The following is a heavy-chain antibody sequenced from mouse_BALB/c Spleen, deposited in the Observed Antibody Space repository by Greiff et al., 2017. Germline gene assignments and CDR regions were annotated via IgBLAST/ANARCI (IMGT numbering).Heavy chain of an antibody. CDR1: GFAFSSYD. CDR2: ISSGGGST. CDR3: ARGYGNYAMDY. Sequence: EVMLVESGGGLVKPGGSLKLSCAASGFAFSSYDMSWVRQTPEKRLEWVAYISSGGGSTYYPDTVKGRFTISRDNAKNTLYLQMSSLKSEDTAMYYCARGYGNYAMDYWGQGTSVTVSS. D-gene: IGHD2-1*01. J-gene: IGHJ4*01. V-gene: IGHV5-12-1*01.